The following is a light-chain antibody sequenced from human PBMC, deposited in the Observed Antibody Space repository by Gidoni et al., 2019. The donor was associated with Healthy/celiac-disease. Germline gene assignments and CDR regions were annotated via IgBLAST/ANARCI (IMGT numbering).Light chain of an antibody. CDR2: DAS. CDR1: QGISSA. Sequence: AIKLTQSPSSLSASVGDRVTITCRASQGISSALAWYQQKPGKAPKLLIYDASSLESGVPSRFSGSGSGTEFTLTISSLQPEDFATYYFQQFNSYLRTFGQGTKVEIK. CDR3: QQFNSYLRT. V-gene: IGKV1-13*02. J-gene: IGKJ1*01.